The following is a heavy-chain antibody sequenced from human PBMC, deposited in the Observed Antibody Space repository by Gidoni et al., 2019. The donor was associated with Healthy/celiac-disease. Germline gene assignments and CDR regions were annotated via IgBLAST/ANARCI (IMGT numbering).Heavy chain of an antibody. D-gene: IGHD3-16*02. CDR3: ARDPSLYYDYVWGSYRDNYFDY. CDR2: IKQDGSEK. V-gene: IGHV3-7*01. J-gene: IGHJ4*02. Sequence: EVQLVESGGGLVQPGGSLRLSCAASGFTFSSYWMSWVRQAPGKGLEWVANIKQDGSEKYYVDSVKGRFTISRDNAKNSLYLQMNSLRAEDTAVYYCARDPSLYYDYVWGSYRDNYFDYWGQGTLVTVSS. CDR1: GFTFSSYW.